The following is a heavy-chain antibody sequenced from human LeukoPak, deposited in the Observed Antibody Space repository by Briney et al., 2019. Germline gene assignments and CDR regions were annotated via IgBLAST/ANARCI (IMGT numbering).Heavy chain of an antibody. CDR1: GFTFSSYA. CDR3: ARDRRWCSGGSCYSGYFDYGMDV. Sequence: GRSLRLSCAASGFTFSSYAMHWVRQAPGKGLEWVAVISYDGSNKYYADSVKGRFTISRDNSKNTLYLQMNSLRAEDTAVYYCARDRRWCSGGSCYSGYFDYGMDVWGQGTTVTVSS. J-gene: IGHJ6*02. CDR2: ISYDGSNK. D-gene: IGHD2-15*01. V-gene: IGHV3-30-3*01.